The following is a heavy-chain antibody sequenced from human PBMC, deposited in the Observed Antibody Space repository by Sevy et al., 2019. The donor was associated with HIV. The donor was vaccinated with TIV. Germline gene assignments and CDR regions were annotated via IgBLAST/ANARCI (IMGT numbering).Heavy chain of an antibody. CDR2: INPNSGGT. CDR3: ARMGDYYDSSGYYPLKF. D-gene: IGHD3-22*01. CDR1: GYTFTAYY. Sequence: KAGPSVKVSCKASGYTFTAYYIHWVRQAPGQGLEWMGWINPNSGGTYFAKKFQDSVTLTTDTSVNTAYMELRSLRFDDTAVYYCARMGDYYDSSGYYPLKFWGQGTLVTVSS. J-gene: IGHJ4*02. V-gene: IGHV1-2*02.